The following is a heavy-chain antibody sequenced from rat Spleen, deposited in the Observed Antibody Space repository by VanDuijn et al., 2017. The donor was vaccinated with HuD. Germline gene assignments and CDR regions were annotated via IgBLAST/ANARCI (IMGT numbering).Heavy chain of an antibody. J-gene: IGHJ2*01. CDR3: VREERGFDY. CDR2: IHKDSRTK. Sequence: EVQLVETGGGLVQPGRSLKLSCVASGFTFSSYWMGWVRQAPGKGLEWIAEIHKDSRTKKYSPSLKDKLTISRDNAQNTLYLQMRKLGSEDTAIYYCVREERGFDYWGQGVMVTVSS. V-gene: IGHV4-2*01. CDR1: GFTFSSYW.